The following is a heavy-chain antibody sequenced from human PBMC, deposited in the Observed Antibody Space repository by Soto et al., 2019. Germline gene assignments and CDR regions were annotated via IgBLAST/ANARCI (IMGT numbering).Heavy chain of an antibody. D-gene: IGHD1-26*01. J-gene: IGHJ4*02. CDR1: GGSISSGDYY. Sequence: QVQLQEPGPRLVEPSQTLSLTCTVSGGSISSGDYYWSWIRQPPGTGLEWIGHIYNSGSTYSNPSLKGRVTISVDMSKNQFSLKLSSVTAADTAVYYCARGPSGDKVDYWGQGTLVTVSS. CDR2: IYNSGST. CDR3: ARGPSGDKVDY. V-gene: IGHV4-30-4*01.